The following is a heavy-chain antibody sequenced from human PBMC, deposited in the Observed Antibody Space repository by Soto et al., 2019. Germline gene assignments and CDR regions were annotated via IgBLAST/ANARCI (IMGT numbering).Heavy chain of an antibody. V-gene: IGHV3-30-3*01. Sequence: PGGSLRLSCAASGFTLSSYAMHWVRQAPGKGLEWVAVISYDGSNKYYADSVKGRFTISRDNSKNTLYLQMNSLRAEDTAVYYCARDMVYCSSTSCYDYYYYGMDVWGQGTTVTVSS. CDR1: GFTLSSYA. J-gene: IGHJ6*02. D-gene: IGHD2-2*01. CDR2: ISYDGSNK. CDR3: ARDMVYCSSTSCYDYYYYGMDV.